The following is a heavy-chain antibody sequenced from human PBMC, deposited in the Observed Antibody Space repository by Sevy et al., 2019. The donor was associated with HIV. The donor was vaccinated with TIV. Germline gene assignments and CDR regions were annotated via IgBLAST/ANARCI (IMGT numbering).Heavy chain of an antibody. J-gene: IGHJ6*02. CDR3: ARGYYGSGSYSQIYYYYGMDV. D-gene: IGHD3-10*01. CDR2: IYYSGST. Sequence: SETLSLTCTVSGGSISSYYWSWIRQPPGKGLEWIGYIYYSGSTNYNPSLKSRVTISVDTSKNQFSLKLSSVTAADTAVYYCARGYYGSGSYSQIYYYYGMDVWGQGTMVTVSS. CDR1: GGSISSYY. V-gene: IGHV4-59*01.